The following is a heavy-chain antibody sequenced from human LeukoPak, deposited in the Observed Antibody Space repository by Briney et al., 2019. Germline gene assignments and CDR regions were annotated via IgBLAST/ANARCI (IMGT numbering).Heavy chain of an antibody. V-gene: IGHV3-43*02. CDR1: GFTFDNYA. Sequence: GGSLRLSCAASGFTFDNYAIHWVRQVPGKSLEWVSLISADGRSTYYADSVKGRFTISRDNSKSSLYLQMRSLTTEDTAVYYCAKDSGWQLLRAEYFQHWGPGTLVTVSS. D-gene: IGHD2-15*01. J-gene: IGHJ1*01. CDR3: AKDSGWQLLRAEYFQH. CDR2: ISADGRST.